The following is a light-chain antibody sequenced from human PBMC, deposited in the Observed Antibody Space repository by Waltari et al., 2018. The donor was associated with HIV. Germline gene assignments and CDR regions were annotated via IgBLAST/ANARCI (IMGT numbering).Light chain of an antibody. CDR2: EVT. J-gene: IGLJ2*01. Sequence: QSALTQPASVSGSPGQSITISCTGTSSDVGAYNLVSWYQQNPGTAPNLMIFEVTNRPSGVSDRFSGSRSGNTASLTISGLQAEDEGDYHCCSYTGTGVVFGGGTKLTVL. V-gene: IGLV2-23*02. CDR1: SSDVGAYNL. CDR3: CSYTGTGVV.